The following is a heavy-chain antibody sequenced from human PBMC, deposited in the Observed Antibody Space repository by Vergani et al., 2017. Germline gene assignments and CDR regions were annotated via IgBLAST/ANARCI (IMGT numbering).Heavy chain of an antibody. Sequence: EVQLVESGGGSVQSGGSLRLSCVASGFSFNTYWMHWVRQVPGKGLMWVARIDEYGNSATYGDFETGRFTISRDNAKNTVFLQMNNLRADDAGVYYCVRTEYCTGSACNKRLDSWGQGALVTVSS. CDR3: VRTEYCTGSACNKRLDS. D-gene: IGHD2-8*02. J-gene: IGHJ5*01. CDR1: GFSFNTYW. V-gene: IGHV3-74*03. CDR2: IDEYGNSA.